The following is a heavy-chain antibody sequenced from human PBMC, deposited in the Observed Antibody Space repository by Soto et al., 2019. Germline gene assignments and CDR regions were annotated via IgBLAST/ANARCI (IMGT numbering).Heavy chain of an antibody. CDR3: AKDRSGSWSIDY. V-gene: IGHV3-30*18. D-gene: IGHD6-13*01. CDR2: ISYDGSNK. CDR1: GFSFSSYA. Sequence: QVQLVESGGGVVQPGRSLRLSCAASGFSFSSYAMHWVRQAPGKGLEWVAVISYDGSNKYSADSVKGRFTISRDHSKNTLYLQMSSPRADDTAVYYCAKDRSGSWSIDYWGQGTLVTVSS. J-gene: IGHJ4*02.